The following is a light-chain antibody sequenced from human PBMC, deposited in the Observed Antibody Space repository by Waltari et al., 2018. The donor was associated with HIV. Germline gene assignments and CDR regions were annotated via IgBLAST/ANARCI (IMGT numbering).Light chain of an antibody. CDR1: SLRSYY. CDR3: NSRDSSGHHLV. V-gene: IGLV3-19*01. CDR2: GND. J-gene: IGLJ1*01. Sequence: SSELTQDPAVSVALGQTVRITCQGDSLRSYYASWYQQKPGQAPLLVVYGNDKRPSGIPDRFSGSSSRNTASLTITGAQAEDEADYYCNSRDSSGHHLVFATGTTVTVL.